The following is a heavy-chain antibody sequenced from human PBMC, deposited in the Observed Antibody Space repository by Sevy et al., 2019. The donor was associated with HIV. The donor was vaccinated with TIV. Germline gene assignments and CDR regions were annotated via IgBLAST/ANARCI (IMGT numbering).Heavy chain of an antibody. CDR2: ISHDGSYR. CDR1: GFTFSTYD. D-gene: IGHD3-10*01. Sequence: GGSLRLSCAASGFTFSTYDMHWVRQAPGKGLEWVAIISHDGSYRYYADSVRGRFSMSRDNSNNIMYLQMNGLSIEDTALYYCAKNRPPGWSYFSRHGMDVWGRGTTVTVSS. CDR3: AKNRPPGWSYFSRHGMDV. J-gene: IGHJ6*02. V-gene: IGHV3-30*18.